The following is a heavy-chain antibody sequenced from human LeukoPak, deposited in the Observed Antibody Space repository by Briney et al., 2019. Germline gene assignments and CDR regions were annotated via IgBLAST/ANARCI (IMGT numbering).Heavy chain of an antibody. V-gene: IGHV3-30*04. CDR2: IAEDGRKN. CDR1: GFSFSTSG. CDR3: ARDLLNYCSAYYDDRIFDS. J-gene: IGHJ4*02. Sequence: PGGSLRLSCEAPGFSFSTSGVQWVRQDPGEGLGWLVVIAEDGRKNPYAGSVKGSFTISRDNSKRTLFLQINSLRPQDPAIYYYARDLLNYCSAYYDDRIFDSWGQGTLVTVSS. D-gene: IGHD3-16*01.